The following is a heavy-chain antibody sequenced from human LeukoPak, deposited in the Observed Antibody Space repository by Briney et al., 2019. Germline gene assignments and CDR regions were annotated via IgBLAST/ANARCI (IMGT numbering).Heavy chain of an antibody. CDR3: ARAWGDIVVVPAAPYGMDV. CDR2: ISAYNGDT. Sequence: ASVKVSCKASGYTFTSYYMHWVRQAPGQGLEWMGWISAYNGDTNYAHKFQGRVTMTTDTSTTTAYMELRSLRSDDTAVYYCARAWGDIVVVPAAPYGMDVWGQGTTVTVSS. CDR1: GYTFTSYY. V-gene: IGHV1-18*04. J-gene: IGHJ6*02. D-gene: IGHD2-2*01.